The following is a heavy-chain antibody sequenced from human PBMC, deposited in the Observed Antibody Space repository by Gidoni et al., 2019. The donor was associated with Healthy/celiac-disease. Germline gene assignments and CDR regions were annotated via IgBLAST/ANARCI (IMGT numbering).Heavy chain of an antibody. J-gene: IGHJ4*02. Sequence: QVQLVQSGAEVQKPGSSVKVSCKASGGTFRSYTISWVRQAPGQGLEWMGRIIPILGIANYAQKFQGRVTITADKSTSTAYMELSSLRSEDTAVYYCARVPRDYDLWSGDDYWGQGTLVTVSS. CDR1: GGTFRSYT. CDR3: ARVPRDYDLWSGDDY. V-gene: IGHV1-69*02. CDR2: IIPILGIA. D-gene: IGHD3-3*01.